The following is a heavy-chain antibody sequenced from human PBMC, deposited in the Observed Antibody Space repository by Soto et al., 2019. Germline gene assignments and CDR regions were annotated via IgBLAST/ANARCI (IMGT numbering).Heavy chain of an antibody. Sequence: GGSLRLSCAASGFTFSDYYMSWIRQAPGKGLEWVSYISSSGSTIYYADSVKGRFTISRDNANNSVYLQMDSLRAEDTALYYCTRAAWFPYLSFYWGQGALVTVSS. D-gene: IGHD3-10*01. CDR3: TRAAWFPYLSFY. CDR2: ISSSGSTI. V-gene: IGHV3-11*04. J-gene: IGHJ4*02. CDR1: GFTFSDYY.